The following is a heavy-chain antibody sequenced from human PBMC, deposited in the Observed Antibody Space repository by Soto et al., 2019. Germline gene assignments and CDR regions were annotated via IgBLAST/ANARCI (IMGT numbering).Heavy chain of an antibody. Sequence: SETLSLTCTVPGGSISSGGYSWSWIRQPPGKGLEWIGYIYHSGSTYYNPSLKSRVTISVDRSKNQFSLKLSSVTAADTAVYYCASRYGSGSYYSHWGQGTLVTV. J-gene: IGHJ4*02. D-gene: IGHD3-10*01. CDR3: ASRYGSGSYYSH. CDR1: GGSISSGGYS. CDR2: IYHSGST. V-gene: IGHV4-30-2*01.